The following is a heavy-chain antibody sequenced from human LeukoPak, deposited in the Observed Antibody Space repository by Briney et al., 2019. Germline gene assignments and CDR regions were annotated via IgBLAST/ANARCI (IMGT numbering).Heavy chain of an antibody. CDR3: AHRRRSSGSGNWFDP. D-gene: IGHD3-10*01. J-gene: IGHJ5*02. CDR2: IYWDGDK. CDR1: GFSLSTRGVG. Sequence: SGPTLVKPTQTLTLTCTFSGFSLSTRGVGVGWIRQPPGKALEWLALIYWDGDKRYSPSLESSLTITKDTSKNQVVLTMTNMDPVDTATYYCAHRRRSSGSGNWFDPWGQGTLVTVSS. V-gene: IGHV2-5*02.